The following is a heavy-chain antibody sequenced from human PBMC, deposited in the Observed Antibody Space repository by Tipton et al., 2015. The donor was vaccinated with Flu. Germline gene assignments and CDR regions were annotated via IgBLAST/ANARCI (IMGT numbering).Heavy chain of an antibody. CDR2: IDFSGST. V-gene: IGHV4-31*03. J-gene: IGHJ6*02. Sequence: LRLSCTVSGDSVSNSDYYWNWIRQEPGKGLEWIGHIDFSGSTHYNPSLKSRLTISIDTSKKQFSLRLNGVTGADTAVYYCAREGPYFYGMDVWGQGTTVTVSS. CDR3: AREGPYFYGMDV. CDR1: GDSVSNSDYY.